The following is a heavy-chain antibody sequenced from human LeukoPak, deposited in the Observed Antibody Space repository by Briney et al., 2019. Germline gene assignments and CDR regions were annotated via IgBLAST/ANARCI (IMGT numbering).Heavy chain of an antibody. CDR3: ARDFRFLEDY. J-gene: IGHJ4*02. V-gene: IGHV3-7*01. CDR2: IKGDGSEK. D-gene: IGHD3-3*01. Sequence: GGSLRLSCATSGFTFSSHWMTWVRQAPGQGLQWVGDIKGDGSEKYYVDSVKGRFTISRDNAKNSLYLQMNSLRAEDTAVYYCARDFRFLEDYWGQGTLVTVSS. CDR1: GFTFSSHW.